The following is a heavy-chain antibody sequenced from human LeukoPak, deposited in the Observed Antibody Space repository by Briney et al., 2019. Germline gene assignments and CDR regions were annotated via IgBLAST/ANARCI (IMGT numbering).Heavy chain of an antibody. V-gene: IGHV4-39*01. CDR3: ASPNYYDSSGYYPIDY. CDR1: GGSISSSSYY. Sequence: PSETLSLTCTVSGGSISSSSYYWGWIRQPPGKGLEWIGSIYYSGSTYYNPSLKSRVTISVDTSKNQFSLKLSSVTAADTAVYCCASPNYYDSSGYYPIDYWGQGTLVTVSS. D-gene: IGHD3-22*01. CDR2: IYYSGST. J-gene: IGHJ4*02.